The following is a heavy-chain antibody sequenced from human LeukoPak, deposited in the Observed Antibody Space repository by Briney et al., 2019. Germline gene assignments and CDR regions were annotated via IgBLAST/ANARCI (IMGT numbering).Heavy chain of an antibody. CDR3: ARGNRWSRNGLFDP. Sequence: KPSETLSLTCTVSGGSISSYYWSWIRQPPGKGLEWIGYIYYSGSTNYNPSLKSRVTRSVDTSKNQFFLKLRSVAAADTAGDYCARGNRWSRNGLFDPWGQGTLVTVSS. D-gene: IGHD1-14*01. J-gene: IGHJ5*02. CDR2: IYYSGST. CDR1: GGSISSYY. V-gene: IGHV4-59*01.